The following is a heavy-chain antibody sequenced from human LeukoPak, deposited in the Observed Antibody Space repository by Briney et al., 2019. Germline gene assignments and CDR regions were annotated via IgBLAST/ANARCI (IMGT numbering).Heavy chain of an antibody. V-gene: IGHV1-69*13. D-gene: IGHD2-15*01. Sequence: SVKVSCKASGGTFSSYAISWVRQAPGQGLEWMGGIIPIFGTANYAQKFQGRVTITADESTSTAYMELSSLRSEDTAVYYCARVWCSGGSCYSEELGWFDPWGQGTLVTVPS. CDR2: IIPIFGTA. CDR1: GGTFSSYA. CDR3: ARVWCSGGSCYSEELGWFDP. J-gene: IGHJ5*02.